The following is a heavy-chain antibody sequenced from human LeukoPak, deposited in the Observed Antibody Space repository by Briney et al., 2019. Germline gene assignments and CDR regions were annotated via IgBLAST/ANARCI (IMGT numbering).Heavy chain of an antibody. J-gene: IGHJ4*02. CDR3: ARWDTAMVGGAFDY. CDR2: ISAYNGNT. V-gene: IGHV1-18*01. Sequence: ASVKVSCKASGYTFTSYGISWVRRAPGQGLEWMGWISAYNGNTNYAQKLQGRVTMTTDTPTSTAYMELRSLRSDDTAVYYCARWDTAMVGGAFDYWGQGTLVTVSS. CDR1: GYTFTSYG. D-gene: IGHD5-18*01.